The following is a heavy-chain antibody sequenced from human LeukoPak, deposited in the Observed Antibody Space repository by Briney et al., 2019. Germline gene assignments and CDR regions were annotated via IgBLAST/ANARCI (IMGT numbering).Heavy chain of an antibody. CDR2: INHTGST. J-gene: IGHJ4*02. D-gene: IGHD2-2*01. CDR1: GGSFSDYY. CDR3: AREGDRGIVVVPAAMGFDY. Sequence: SETLSLTCAVYGGSFSDYYWNWIRQSPGKGLEWIGEINHTGSTNCSPSVKSRVTRSVDTSKNQFSLRLSSVTAADTAVYYCAREGDRGIVVVPAAMGFDYWGQGTLVTVSS. V-gene: IGHV4-34*01.